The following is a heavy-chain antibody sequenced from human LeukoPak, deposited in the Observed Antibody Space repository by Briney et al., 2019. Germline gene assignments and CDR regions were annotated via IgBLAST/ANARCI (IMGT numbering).Heavy chain of an antibody. Sequence: GGSPRLSCAASGNYWMHWVRQAPGKGRVWVSHINSDGSWTSYADSVKGRFSISKDNAKNTVYLQMNSLRAEDTAVYYCVSFYETYWGRGTLVTVSS. J-gene: IGHJ4*02. CDR3: VSFYETY. D-gene: IGHD2/OR15-2a*01. CDR1: GNYW. V-gene: IGHV3-74*01. CDR2: INSDGSWT.